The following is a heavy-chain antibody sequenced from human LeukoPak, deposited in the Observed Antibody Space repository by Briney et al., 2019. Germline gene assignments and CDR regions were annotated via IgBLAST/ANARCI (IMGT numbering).Heavy chain of an antibody. Sequence: PGGSLRLSCAASGFTFSSYGMHWVRQAPGKGLEWVAVIWYDGSNKYYADSVKGRFTISRDNSKNTQYLQMNSLRAEDTAVYYCAREASSSWRHDAFDIWGQGTMVTVSS. J-gene: IGHJ3*02. D-gene: IGHD6-13*01. CDR2: IWYDGSNK. CDR3: AREASSSWRHDAFDI. CDR1: GFTFSSYG. V-gene: IGHV3-33*01.